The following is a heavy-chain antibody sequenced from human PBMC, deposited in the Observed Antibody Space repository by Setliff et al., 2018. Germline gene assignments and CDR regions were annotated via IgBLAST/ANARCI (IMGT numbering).Heavy chain of an antibody. D-gene: IGHD3-22*01. CDR1: GGTFSSYG. CDR2: NHAGNGIT. Sequence: ASVKVSCKASGGTFSSYGISWVRQAPGQRLEWMGWNHAGNGITEYSQDFQGRVSITRDTSASTAYMELRSLTSEDMAVYYCARSTDSNGYYGFDSWGQGTLVTVS. J-gene: IGHJ4*02. V-gene: IGHV1-3*02. CDR3: ARSTDSNGYYGFDS.